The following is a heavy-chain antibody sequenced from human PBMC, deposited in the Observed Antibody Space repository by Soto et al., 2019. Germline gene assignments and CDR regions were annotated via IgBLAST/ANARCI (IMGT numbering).Heavy chain of an antibody. CDR1: GGSFSGYY. CDR3: ARAGRRNYDYIWGKPWFDP. D-gene: IGHD3-16*01. Sequence: SETLSLTCAVYGGSFSGYYWSWIRQPPGKGLEWIGEINHSGSTNYNPSLKSRVTISVDTSKNQFSLKLSSVTAADTAVYYCARAGRRNYDYIWGKPWFDPWGQGTLVTVSS. CDR2: INHSGST. J-gene: IGHJ5*02. V-gene: IGHV4-34*01.